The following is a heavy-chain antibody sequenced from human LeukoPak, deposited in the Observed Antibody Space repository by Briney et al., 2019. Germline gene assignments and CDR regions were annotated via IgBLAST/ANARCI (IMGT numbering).Heavy chain of an antibody. Sequence: PGGSLRLSCAASGFTVSSNYMSWVRQAPGKGLEWVSVIYSGGSTYYAESVKGRFTISRDNSKNTLYLQMNSLRAEDTAVYYCARDLYYGSGSYSDYGMDVWGQGTTVTVSS. D-gene: IGHD3-10*01. CDR1: GFTVSSNY. CDR2: IYSGGST. J-gene: IGHJ6*02. CDR3: ARDLYYGSGSYSDYGMDV. V-gene: IGHV3-66*01.